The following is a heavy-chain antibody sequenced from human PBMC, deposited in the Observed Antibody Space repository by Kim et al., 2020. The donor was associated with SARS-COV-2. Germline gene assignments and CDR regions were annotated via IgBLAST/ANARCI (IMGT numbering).Heavy chain of an antibody. D-gene: IGHD3-9*01. CDR3: AKDLRGGNILRCFDS. V-gene: IGHV3-23*01. CDR1: GFPFIHYV. CDR2: ITGDGDDT. J-gene: IGHJ4*02. Sequence: GGSLRLSCAASGFPFIHYVMTWVRQAPGKGLEWVSSITGDGDDTYYADSVRGRFTISRDNSKNTLYLQMNSLRADDTAEYYCAKDLRGGNILRCFDSWGEGTLVTVSS.